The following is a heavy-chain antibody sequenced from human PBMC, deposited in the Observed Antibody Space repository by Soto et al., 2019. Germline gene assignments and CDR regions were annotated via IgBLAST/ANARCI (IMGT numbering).Heavy chain of an antibody. D-gene: IGHD4-4*01. Sequence: SVKVSCKASGFTFTSSAMQWVRQARGQRLEWIGWIVVGSGNTNYAQKLQERVTITRDMSTSTAYMELSSLRSEDAAVYYCAALSVDYSIQSPIDYWGQGTLVTVSS. V-gene: IGHV1-58*02. CDR1: GFTFTSSA. J-gene: IGHJ4*02. CDR3: AALSVDYSIQSPIDY. CDR2: IVVGSGNT.